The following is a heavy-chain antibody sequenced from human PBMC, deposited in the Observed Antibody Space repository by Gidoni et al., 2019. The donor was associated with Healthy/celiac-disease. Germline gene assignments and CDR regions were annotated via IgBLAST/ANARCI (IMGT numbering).Heavy chain of an antibody. Sequence: EVQLLESGGGLVQPGGSLRLSCAASGFTFSSYAMSWVRQAPGKGLEWVSAISGSGGSTYYADSVKGRFTISRDNSKNTLYLQMNSLRAEDTAVYYCPRRYYYDSSGFDYWGQGTLVTVSS. CDR1: GFTFSSYA. CDR3: PRRYYYDSSGFDY. J-gene: IGHJ4*02. D-gene: IGHD3-22*01. V-gene: IGHV3-23*01. CDR2: ISGSGGST.